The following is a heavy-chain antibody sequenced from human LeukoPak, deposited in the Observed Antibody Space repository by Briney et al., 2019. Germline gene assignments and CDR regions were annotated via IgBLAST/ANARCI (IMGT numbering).Heavy chain of an antibody. D-gene: IGHD3-10*01. CDR3: ARDRPGSMDV. V-gene: IGHV3-48*01. CDR1: GFTFSSYG. J-gene: IGHJ6*02. Sequence: GGSLRLSCAASGFTFSSYGMNWVRQAPGKGLEWLSYISSVSTNIDYADSVKGRFTISRDNVKNSLYLQMNSLRAEDTAVYYCARDRPGSMDVWGRGTTVTVSS. CDR2: ISSVSTNI.